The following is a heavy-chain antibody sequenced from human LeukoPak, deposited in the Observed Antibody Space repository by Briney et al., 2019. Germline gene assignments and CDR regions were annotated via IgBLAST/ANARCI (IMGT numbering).Heavy chain of an antibody. D-gene: IGHD6-6*01. V-gene: IGHV3-23*01. J-gene: IGHJ4*02. Sequence: GGSLRLSCAASGFSFSSYAMSWVRQAPGKGLEWVAAISAGGAVTVSADSVKGRFTISRDNSKNTLYLQMNSLRAEDTAVYYCAPRGAARNFDYWGQGTLVTVSS. CDR2: ISAGGAVT. CDR1: GFSFSSYA. CDR3: APRGAARNFDY.